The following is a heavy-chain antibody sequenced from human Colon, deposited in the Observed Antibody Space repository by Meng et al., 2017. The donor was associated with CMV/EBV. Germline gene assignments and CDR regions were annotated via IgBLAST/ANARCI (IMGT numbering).Heavy chain of an antibody. CDR3: ARAFQTSGSSSGELLYSYGMDV. CDR1: GGTFNTYT. J-gene: IGHJ6*02. CDR2: IIVSLDMT. Sequence: SVQVSCKASGGTFNTYTVNWVRQAPGQGLEWMGRIIVSLDMTNFAEKFQGRVTLTADKSKNTTYMELNSLKSEDTAVYYCARAFQTSGSSSGELLYSYGMDVWGQGTAVTVSS. D-gene: IGHD3-10*01. V-gene: IGHV1-69*02.